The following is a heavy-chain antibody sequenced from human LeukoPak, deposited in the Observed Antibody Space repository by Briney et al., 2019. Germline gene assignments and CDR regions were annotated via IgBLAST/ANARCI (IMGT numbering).Heavy chain of an antibody. J-gene: IGHJ4*02. D-gene: IGHD6-19*01. CDR2: ISGSGGST. CDR1: GFTFSSYA. V-gene: IGHV3-23*01. Sequence: PGGSLRLSCAASGFTFSSYAMSRVRQAPGKGLEWVSAISGSGGSTYYADSVKGRFTIPRDNSKNTLYLQMNSLRAEDTAVYYCAKEEYSSGWNFDYWGQGTLVTVSS. CDR3: AKEEYSSGWNFDY.